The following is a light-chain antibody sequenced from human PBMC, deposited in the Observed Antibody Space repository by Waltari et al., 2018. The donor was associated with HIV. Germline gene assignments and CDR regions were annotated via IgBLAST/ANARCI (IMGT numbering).Light chain of an antibody. Sequence: EIVMTHSPATLSVSPGDRANLSCRASQSLTTALAWYQQKPGQAPRLLIYDVSTRATGVPTRFSGGGSGTEFTLTISSLQSEDFGVYYCQQYKQLPPYIFGQGTKLEI. CDR2: DVS. J-gene: IGKJ2*01. V-gene: IGKV3-15*01. CDR3: QQYKQLPPYI. CDR1: QSLTTA.